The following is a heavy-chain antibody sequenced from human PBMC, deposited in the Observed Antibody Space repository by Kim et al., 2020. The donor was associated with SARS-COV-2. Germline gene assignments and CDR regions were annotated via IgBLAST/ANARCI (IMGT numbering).Heavy chain of an antibody. Sequence: SETLSLTCAVYGLSFSGYYWNWIRQPPGKGLEWIGEINHSGSTNYNPSLRSRVTLSVDTSKNHFSLKVNSVTAAETAVYYCARDVSRTDTPKKYFHFCGQSTLVTVSS. CDR2: INHSGST. CDR1: GLSFSGYY. D-gene: IGHD2-8*02. J-gene: IGHJ1*01. V-gene: IGHV4-34*01. CDR3: ARDVSRTDTPKKYFHF.